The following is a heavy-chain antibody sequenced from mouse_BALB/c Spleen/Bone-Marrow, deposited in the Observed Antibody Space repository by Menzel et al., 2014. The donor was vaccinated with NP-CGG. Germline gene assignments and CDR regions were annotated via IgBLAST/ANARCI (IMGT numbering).Heavy chain of an antibody. D-gene: IGHD2-13*01. J-gene: IGHJ1*01. CDR1: GFSLSSYA. Sequence: GGLVKPGGSLELCCKASGFSLSSYAMSWVRQAPGKGLEWIGVISTSGYTYYASWAKGRFTISKTSTTVDLKITSPTTEDTATYFCAREGDDYGDYGAFDPWGPGTLVTVSS. V-gene: IGHV5-6-5*01. CDR3: AREGDDYGDYGAFDP. CDR2: ISTSGYT.